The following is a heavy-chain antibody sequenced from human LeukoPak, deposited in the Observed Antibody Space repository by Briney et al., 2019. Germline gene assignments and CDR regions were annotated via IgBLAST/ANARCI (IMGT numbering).Heavy chain of an antibody. D-gene: IGHD1-26*01. J-gene: IGHJ3*01. V-gene: IGHV4-4*02. CDR3: ARAQSGSYGSFDF. CDR1: GGSISSSNW. Sequence: SETLSLTCAVSGGSISSSNWWSWVRQPPGKGLEWIGEIYHSGSTNYNPSLKSRVTISIDTSKKLLSLRLTSVTAADTAVYYCARAQSGSYGSFDFWGRGTMVTVSS. CDR2: IYHSGST.